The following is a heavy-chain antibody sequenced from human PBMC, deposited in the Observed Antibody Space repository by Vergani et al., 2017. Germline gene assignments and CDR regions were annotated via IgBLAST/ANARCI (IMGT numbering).Heavy chain of an antibody. V-gene: IGHV5-51*01. CDR1: GYSFTSYW. CDR3: ARRIPLEPYCGGDCYAED. Sequence: EVQLLESGGGLVQPGESLKISCKGSGYSFTSYWIGWVRQMPGKGLEWMGIIYPGDSDTRYSPSFQGQVTLSADKSISTAYLQWSSLKASATAMYYCARRIPLEPYCGGDCYAEDWGQGTLVTVSS. D-gene: IGHD2-21*02. CDR2: IYPGDSDT. J-gene: IGHJ4*02.